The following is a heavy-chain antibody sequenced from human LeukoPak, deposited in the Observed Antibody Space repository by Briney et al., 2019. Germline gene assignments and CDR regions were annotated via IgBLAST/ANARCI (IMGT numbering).Heavy chain of an antibody. J-gene: IGHJ6*04. CDR2: ISGSGGST. CDR1: GFTFSSYA. V-gene: IGHV3-23*01. D-gene: IGHD3-10*02. CDR3: AELGITMIGGV. Sequence: GGSLRLSCAASGFTFSSYAMSWVRQAPGKGLEWVSAISGSGGSTYYADSVKGRFSISRDDAKNSLYLQMNSLRAEDTAVYYCAELGITMIGGVWGKGTKVTISS.